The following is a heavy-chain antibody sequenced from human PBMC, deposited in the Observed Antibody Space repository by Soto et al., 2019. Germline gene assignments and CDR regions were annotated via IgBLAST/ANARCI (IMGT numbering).Heavy chain of an antibody. V-gene: IGHV6-1*01. CDR2: TYYRSKWYN. CDR1: GDSVSSNSAA. Sequence: SQTLSLTCXISGDSVSSNSAAWNWIRQSPSRGLEWLGRTYYRSKWYNDYAVSVKSRITINPDTSKNQFSLQLNSVTPEDTAVYYCARDSWAGGSGWYVDWFDPWGQGTLVTVSS. D-gene: IGHD6-19*01. J-gene: IGHJ5*02. CDR3: ARDSWAGGSGWYVDWFDP.